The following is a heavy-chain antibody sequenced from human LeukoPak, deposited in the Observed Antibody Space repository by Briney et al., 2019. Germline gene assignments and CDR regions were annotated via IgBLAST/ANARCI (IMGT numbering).Heavy chain of an antibody. V-gene: IGHV4-59*01. Sequence: SETLSLTCTVSGGSISGWYWSWIRQPPGKGLEWIGYIYYSGSTNYNPSLKSRVTISVDTSKNQFSLKLSSVTAADTAVYYCARIYGSGLHAFDIWGQGTMVTVSS. D-gene: IGHD3-10*01. CDR2: IYYSGST. CDR3: ARIYGSGLHAFDI. J-gene: IGHJ3*02. CDR1: GGSISGWY.